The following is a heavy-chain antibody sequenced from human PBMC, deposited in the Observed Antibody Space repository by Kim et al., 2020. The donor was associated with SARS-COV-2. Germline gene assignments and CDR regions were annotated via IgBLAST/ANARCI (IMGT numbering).Heavy chain of an antibody. J-gene: IGHJ4*02. V-gene: IGHV3-23*01. D-gene: IGHD3-10*01. CDR3: AKDPTTMVRDLRGY. Sequence: ADSVKGRFTISRDNSKNTLYLQMNSLRAEDTAVYYCAKDPTTMVRDLRGYWGQGTLVTVSS.